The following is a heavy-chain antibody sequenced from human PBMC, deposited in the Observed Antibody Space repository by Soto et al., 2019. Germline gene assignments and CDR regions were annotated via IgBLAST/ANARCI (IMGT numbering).Heavy chain of an antibody. Sequence: QITLKESGPTLVKPTQTLTLTCTFSGFSLSTSGVGVGWIRQPPGKALEWLALIYWDDDERYSPSLKSRLTITKDTSKNQVVLTMTNMDPVDTATYYCAHRRIAAAINAFDIWGQGTMVTVSS. J-gene: IGHJ3*02. CDR2: IYWDDDE. D-gene: IGHD6-13*01. CDR1: GFSLSTSGVG. V-gene: IGHV2-5*02. CDR3: AHRRIAAAINAFDI.